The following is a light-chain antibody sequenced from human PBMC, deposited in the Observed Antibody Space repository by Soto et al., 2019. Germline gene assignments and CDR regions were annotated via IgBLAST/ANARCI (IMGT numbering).Light chain of an antibody. CDR1: SSDVGGYTY. CDR2: EVT. V-gene: IGLV2-14*01. CDR3: NSLRVNHLYV. Sequence: QSALTQPASVSGSPGQSITISCTGTSSDVGGYTYVSWYQHHPGKAPKLIIYEVTHRPAGISDRFSASKSGNTASLTISGLQAEDEADYYCNSLRVNHLYVFGSGTKLTVL. J-gene: IGLJ1*01.